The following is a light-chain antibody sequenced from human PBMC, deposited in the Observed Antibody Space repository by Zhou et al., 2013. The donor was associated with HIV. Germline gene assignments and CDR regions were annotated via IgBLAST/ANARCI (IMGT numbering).Light chain of an antibody. CDR1: QGISSY. J-gene: IGKJ1*01. Sequence: DIQLTQSPSFLSASVGDRVTITCRASQGISSYLAWYQKKPGKAPKRLIYSASTLQGGVPSRFSGSGSGTVFTLTISSLRLEDFATYYCLQHNSLPQTFGQGTKVEIK. CDR3: LQHNSLPQT. V-gene: IGKV1-9*01. CDR2: SAS.